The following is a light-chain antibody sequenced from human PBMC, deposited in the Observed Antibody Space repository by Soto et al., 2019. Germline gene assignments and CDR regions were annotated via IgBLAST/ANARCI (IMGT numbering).Light chain of an antibody. CDR1: SSDVGGYNY. J-gene: IGLJ1*01. CDR3: SSYTSSSTLV. Sequence: QSVLTQPASVSGSPGQSITISCTGTSSDVGGYNYVSWYQQHPGKATKLMIYEVSNRPSGVSNRFSGSKSGNTAFLTISGLQAEDEADYYCSSYTSSSTLVFGTGPRSPS. CDR2: EVS. V-gene: IGLV2-14*01.